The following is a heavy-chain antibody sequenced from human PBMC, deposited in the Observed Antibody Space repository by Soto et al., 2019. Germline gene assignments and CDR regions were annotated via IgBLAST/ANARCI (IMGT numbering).Heavy chain of an antibody. CDR1: GFTFSNYG. J-gene: IGHJ4*02. V-gene: IGHV3-33*01. CDR3: ARDIRSTYFDY. CDR2: IYYDGSGK. D-gene: IGHD2-21*01. Sequence: QVQLVESGGGVVQPGRSLGLSCAASGFTFSNYGMHWFRQAPGKGLEWVAVIYYDGSGKYYADSVKGRFTISRDNSKNTLYLQMTTLRAEDTAVYYCARDIRSTYFDYWGQGTLVTVSS.